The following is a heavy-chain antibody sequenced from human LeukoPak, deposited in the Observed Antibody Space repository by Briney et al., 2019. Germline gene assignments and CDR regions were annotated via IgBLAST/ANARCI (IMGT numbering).Heavy chain of an antibody. CDR3: ATDQYYDILTGFLY. V-gene: IGHV1-24*01. Sequence: GASVKVSCKVSGYTLTELSMHWVRQAPGKGLEWMGGFDPEDGETIYAQKFQGRVTMTEDTSTDTAYMELSSLRSEDTAVYYCATDQYYDILTGFLYWGQGTLVTVSS. D-gene: IGHD3-9*01. CDR2: FDPEDGET. CDR1: GYTLTELS. J-gene: IGHJ4*02.